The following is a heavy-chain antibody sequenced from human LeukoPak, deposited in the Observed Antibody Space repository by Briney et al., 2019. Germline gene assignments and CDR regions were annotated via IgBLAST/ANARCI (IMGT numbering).Heavy chain of an antibody. Sequence: SETLSLTCTVSGGAISSYYWSWIRQPPGKGLEWIGYIYYSGSTNYNPSLKSRVTISVDTSKNQFSLKLSSVTAADTAVYYCARADSSGYYYYFDYWGQGTLVTVSS. CDR3: ARADSSGYYYYFDY. J-gene: IGHJ4*02. CDR1: GGAISSYY. D-gene: IGHD3-22*01. CDR2: IYYSGST. V-gene: IGHV4-59*01.